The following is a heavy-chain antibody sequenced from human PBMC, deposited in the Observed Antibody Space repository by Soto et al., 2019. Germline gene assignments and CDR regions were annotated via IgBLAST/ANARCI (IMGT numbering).Heavy chain of an antibody. V-gene: IGHV4-59*01. CDR1: GGSISSYY. D-gene: IGHD6-13*01. CDR2: IYYSGST. J-gene: IGHJ4*02. Sequence: SETLSLTCTVSGGSISSYYWSWIRQPPGKGLEWIGYIYYSGSTNYNPSLKSRVTISVDTSKNQFSLKLSSVTAADTAVYYCARGGVSDPAGFDDWGQGTLVTVSS. CDR3: ARGGVSDPAGFDD.